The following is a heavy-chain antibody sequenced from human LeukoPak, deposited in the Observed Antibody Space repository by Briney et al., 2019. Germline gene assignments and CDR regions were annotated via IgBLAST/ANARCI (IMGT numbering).Heavy chain of an antibody. J-gene: IGHJ4*02. CDR2: IIHSGST. D-gene: IGHD2-2*01. CDR3: ARVVSGLVVPPTRGDYFDS. CDR1: SGSFSGYY. V-gene: IGHV4-34*12. Sequence: PETLSLTCAVYSGSFSGYYWSWIRQPPGKGLEWLGEIIHSGSTNYNPSLKSRVTISVDTFKNQFSLKLTSVTVADTALYYCARVVSGLVVPPTRGDYFDSWGQGTVVTVSS.